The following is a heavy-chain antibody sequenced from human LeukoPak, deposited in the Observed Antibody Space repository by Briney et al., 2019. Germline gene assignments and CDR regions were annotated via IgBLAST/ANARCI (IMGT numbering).Heavy chain of an antibody. V-gene: IGHV4-39*07. Sequence: SETLSLTCTVSGGSISSSSYYWGWIRQPPGKGLEWIGSIYYSGSTYYNPSLKSRVTISVDTSKNQFSLKLSSVTAADTAVYYCARVRDDFWSGYDNNWFDPWGQGTLVTVSS. J-gene: IGHJ5*02. D-gene: IGHD3-3*01. CDR2: IYYSGST. CDR3: ARVRDDFWSGYDNNWFDP. CDR1: GGSISSSSYY.